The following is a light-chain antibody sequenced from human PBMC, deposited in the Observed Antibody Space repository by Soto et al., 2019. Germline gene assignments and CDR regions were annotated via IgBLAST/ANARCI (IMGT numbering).Light chain of an antibody. CDR1: QSVSSSY. Sequence: EIVLTQSPGTLSLSPGERATLSCRASQSVSSSYLAWYQQKPGQAPRLLIYGASSRATGIPDRFSGSGSGTDFTLTISRLEPEDFAVYYCQKYGSSQLTFGGGTKVDIK. CDR2: GAS. CDR3: QKYGSSQLT. V-gene: IGKV3-20*01. J-gene: IGKJ4*01.